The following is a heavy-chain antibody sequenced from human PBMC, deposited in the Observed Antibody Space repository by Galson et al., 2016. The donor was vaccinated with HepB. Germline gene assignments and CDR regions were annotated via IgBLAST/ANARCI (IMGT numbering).Heavy chain of an antibody. V-gene: IGHV3-21*01. CDR3: ARDQSAAARNGGMDV. CDR1: GFTFNYD. Sequence: SLRLSCAGSGFTFNYDMNWVRQAPGRGLEWVSYINHISSHIYYAAAVRGRFTVSRDNAKNSLFLEMNSLTAEDTALYFCARDQSAAARNGGMDVWGAGTMVTVSS. CDR2: INHISSHI. D-gene: IGHD6-13*01. J-gene: IGHJ6*04.